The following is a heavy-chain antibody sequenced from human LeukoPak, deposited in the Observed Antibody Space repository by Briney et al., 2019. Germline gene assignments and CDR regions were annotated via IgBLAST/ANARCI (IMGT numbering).Heavy chain of an antibody. CDR3: ARDGLAYYYDSSGYSNWFDP. CDR1: GYTFTGYY. CDR2: INPNSGGS. D-gene: IGHD3-22*01. V-gene: IGHV1-2*06. Sequence: ASVKVSCKASGYTFTGYYLHWVRQAPGQGLEWMGRINPNSGGSNYALRFQGRVTMTRDTSINTAYMELSRLRSDDTAMYYCARDGLAYYYDSSGYSNWFDPWGQGTLVTVSS. J-gene: IGHJ5*02.